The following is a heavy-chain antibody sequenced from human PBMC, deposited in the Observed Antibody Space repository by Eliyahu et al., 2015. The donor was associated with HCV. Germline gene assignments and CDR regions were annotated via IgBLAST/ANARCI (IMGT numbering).Heavy chain of an antibody. Sequence: QLLQSGGGLVQPGGSLRLSCVASGFXXPXSAXAXVRLPPGKGLQWVSSISGSGGNSYYADSVMGRFTISRDRATNTLYLQMDSLRAEDTAVYYCAKYPFMTTISHFDFWGQGTLVTVSS. CDR3: AKYPFMTTISHFDF. CDR2: ISGSGGNS. D-gene: IGHD5-24*01. V-gene: IGHV3-23*01. J-gene: IGHJ4*02. CDR1: GFXXPXSA.